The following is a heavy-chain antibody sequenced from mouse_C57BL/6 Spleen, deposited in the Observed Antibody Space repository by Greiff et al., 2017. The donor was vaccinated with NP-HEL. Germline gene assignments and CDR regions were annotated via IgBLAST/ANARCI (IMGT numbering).Heavy chain of an antibody. V-gene: IGHV1-53*01. CDR3: ARKGKLGREAMDY. D-gene: IGHD4-1*01. CDR2: INPSNGGT. J-gene: IGHJ4*01. CDR1: GYTFTSYW. Sequence: QVQLQQPGTELVKPGASVKLSCKASGYTFTSYWMHWVKQRPGQGLEWIGNINPSNGGTNYNEKFKSKATLTVDKSSSTAYMQLSSLTSEDAAVYYCARKGKLGREAMDYWGQGTSVTVSS.